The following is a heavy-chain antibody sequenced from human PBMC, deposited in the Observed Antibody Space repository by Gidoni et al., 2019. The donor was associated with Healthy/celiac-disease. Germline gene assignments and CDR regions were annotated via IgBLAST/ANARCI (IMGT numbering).Heavy chain of an antibody. Sequence: EVQLVESGGGLVKPGGSLRLSCAASGFTFSSYSMNWVRQAPGKGLEWVSSISSSSSYIYYADSVKGRFTISRDNAKNSLYLQMNSLRAEDTAVYYCARPTVTRGPFDYWGQGTLVTVSS. D-gene: IGHD4-17*01. J-gene: IGHJ4*02. CDR3: ARPTVTRGPFDY. CDR2: ISSSSSYI. V-gene: IGHV3-21*01. CDR1: GFTFSSYS.